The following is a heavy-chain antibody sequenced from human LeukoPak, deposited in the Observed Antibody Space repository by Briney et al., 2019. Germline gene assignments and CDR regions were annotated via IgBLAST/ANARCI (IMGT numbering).Heavy chain of an antibody. CDR3: AKDTLTAHRYYYYYYMDV. J-gene: IGHJ6*03. V-gene: IGHV3-30*02. Sequence: PGGSLRLSCAASGFTFSSYGMHWVRQAPGKGLEWVAFIRYDGSNKYYADSVKGRFTISRDNSKNTLYLQMNSLRAEDTAVYYCAKDTLTAHRYYYYYYMDVWGKGTTVTVSS. CDR2: IRYDGSNK. CDR1: GFTFSSYG. D-gene: IGHD1-20*01.